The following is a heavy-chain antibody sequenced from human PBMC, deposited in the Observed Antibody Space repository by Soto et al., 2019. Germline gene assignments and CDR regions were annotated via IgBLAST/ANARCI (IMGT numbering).Heavy chain of an antibody. D-gene: IGHD2-2*02. CDR3: ARYCSSTSCYTVTGTTGLDY. V-gene: IGHV4-31*03. CDR2: IYYSGST. Sequence: SETLSLTCTVSGGSISSGGYYWSWIRQHPGKGLEWIGYIYYSGSTYYNPPLKSRVTISVDTSKNQFSLKLSSVTAADTAVYYCARYCSSTSCYTVTGTTGLDYWGQGTLVTVS. CDR1: GGSISSGGYY. J-gene: IGHJ4*02.